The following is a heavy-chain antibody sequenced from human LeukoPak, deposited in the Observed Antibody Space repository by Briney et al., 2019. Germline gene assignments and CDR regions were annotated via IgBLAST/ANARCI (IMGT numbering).Heavy chain of an antibody. Sequence: ASVKVSCKASGYTFTGYYMHWVRQAPGQGLEWMGWIHPYSGGTNYAQKFQGRVTMTRDTSMSTAYMDLNRLTSDDTAVYFCARDRYGDGFAHFDYWGQGTLVTVSS. D-gene: IGHD5-24*01. CDR2: IHPYSGGT. CDR1: GYTFTGYY. J-gene: IGHJ4*02. CDR3: ARDRYGDGFAHFDY. V-gene: IGHV1-2*02.